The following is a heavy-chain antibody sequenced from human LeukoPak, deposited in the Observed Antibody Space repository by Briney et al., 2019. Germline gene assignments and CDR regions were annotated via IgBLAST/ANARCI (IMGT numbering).Heavy chain of an antibody. CDR3: ARFPIAAAGAYYFDY. D-gene: IGHD6-13*01. J-gene: IGHJ4*02. CDR1: GGSFSGYY. V-gene: IGHV4-34*01. CDR2: INHSGST. Sequence: PSETLSLTCAVYGGSFSGYYWSWIRQPPGKGLEWIGEINHSGSTNYNPSLKSRVTISVDTSKNQFSLKLSSVTAADTAVYYCARFPIAAAGAYYFDYWGQGTLVTVSS.